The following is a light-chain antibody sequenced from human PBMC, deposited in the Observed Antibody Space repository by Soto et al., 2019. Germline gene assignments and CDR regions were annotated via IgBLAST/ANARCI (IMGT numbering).Light chain of an antibody. V-gene: IGKV1-39*01. CDR3: QQSYDTPLT. Sequence: DIQMTQSPSSLSASVVDRVTITFLASQSISSHLNWYQQKPGKAPKLLIYAASSFQIGVPSRFSGSGSGTDFTLTISSLQPEDFATYYCQQSYDTPLTFGGGTKVDIK. CDR2: AAS. J-gene: IGKJ4*01. CDR1: QSISSH.